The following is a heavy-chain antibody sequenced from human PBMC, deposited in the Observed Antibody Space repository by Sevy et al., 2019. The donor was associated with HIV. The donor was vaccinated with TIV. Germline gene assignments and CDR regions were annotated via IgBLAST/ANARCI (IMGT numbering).Heavy chain of an antibody. CDR3: ATTKDYYDSSGYPFDY. J-gene: IGHJ4*02. V-gene: IGHV1-24*01. Sequence: ASVKVSCKVSGYTLNEFSMHWVRQAPGKGLEWMTTFDPEDGDPEDGKTIYAQKFLGRVTVTEDTSNDTAYMELSSLRSEDTAVYYCATTKDYYDSSGYPFDYWGQGTLVTVSS. D-gene: IGHD3-22*01. CDR2: FDPEDGDPEDGKT. CDR1: GYTLNEFS.